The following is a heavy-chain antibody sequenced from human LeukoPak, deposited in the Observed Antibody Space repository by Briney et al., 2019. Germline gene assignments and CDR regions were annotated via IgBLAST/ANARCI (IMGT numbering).Heavy chain of an antibody. CDR2: INSGSDYI. D-gene: IGHD3-10*01. CDR1: GFTFSSYS. J-gene: IGHJ5*02. Sequence: GGSLRLSCAASGFTFSSYSMTWVRQAPGKGLEWVSSINSGSDYILYADSVKGRFTISRDNAKNSLYLQMSSLRAEDTAVYYCARDQFGKGNWFDPWGQGTLVTVSS. CDR3: ARDQFGKGNWFDP. V-gene: IGHV3-21*01.